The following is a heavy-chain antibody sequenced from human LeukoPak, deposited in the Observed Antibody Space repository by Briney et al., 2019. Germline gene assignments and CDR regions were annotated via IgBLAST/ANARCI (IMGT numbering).Heavy chain of an antibody. V-gene: IGHV4-38-2*02. J-gene: IGHJ4*02. CDR2: IYHSGST. Sequence: TSETLSLTCTVSGYSISSGYYWGWIRQPPGKGLEWIGTIYHSGSTYYNPSLKSRVTISVDTSKNLFSLKLSSVTAADTAVCYYAREKQTAGSDYWGQGTLVTVSS. CDR1: GYSISSGYY. CDR3: AREKQTAGSDY. D-gene: IGHD3-10*01.